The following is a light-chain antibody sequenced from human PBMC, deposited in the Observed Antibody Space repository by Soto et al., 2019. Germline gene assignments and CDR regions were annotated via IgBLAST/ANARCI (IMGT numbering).Light chain of an antibody. CDR1: QTVNSN. Sequence: EIVLTQSPGTVSFSPGERSTLSSRAKQTVNSNSLAWYQQEPGQATRLLIYGASNRATDIPARFSGSGSGTDFTLTISNLEPEDFAVYYCQQHSHWPPWTFGQGTKVDIK. CDR3: QQHSHWPPWT. V-gene: IGKV3-11*01. CDR2: GAS. J-gene: IGKJ1*01.